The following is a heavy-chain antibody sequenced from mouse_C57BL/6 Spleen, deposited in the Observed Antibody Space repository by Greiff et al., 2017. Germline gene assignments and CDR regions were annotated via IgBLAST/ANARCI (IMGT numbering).Heavy chain of an antibody. CDR1: GYTFTDYY. J-gene: IGHJ2*01. CDR2: INPYNGGT. Sequence: EVQLQQSGPVLVKPGASVKMSCKASGYTFTDYYMNWVKQSHGKSLEWIGVINPYNGGTSYNQKFKGKATLTVDKSSSTAYMELNSLTSEDSAVYYCAREADGYYEVLFDYWGQGTTLTVAS. D-gene: IGHD2-3*01. CDR3: AREADGYYEVLFDY. V-gene: IGHV1-19*01.